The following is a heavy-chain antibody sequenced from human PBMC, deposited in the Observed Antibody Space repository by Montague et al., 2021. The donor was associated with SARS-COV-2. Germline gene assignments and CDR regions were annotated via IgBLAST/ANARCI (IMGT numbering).Heavy chain of an antibody. CDR2: INHSGST. V-gene: IGHV4-34*01. CDR3: VRGAVVVPAATEDYYYYYGLGV. Sequence: SETLSLTCAVYGGSFSGYYWSWIRQPPGKGLEWIGEINHSGSTNYNPSXXSRVTISVDTSKNQFSLKRSSVTAADTAVYYCVRGAVVVPAATEDYYYYYGLGVWGQGTTVPVSS. CDR1: GGSFSGYY. J-gene: IGHJ6*02. D-gene: IGHD2-2*01.